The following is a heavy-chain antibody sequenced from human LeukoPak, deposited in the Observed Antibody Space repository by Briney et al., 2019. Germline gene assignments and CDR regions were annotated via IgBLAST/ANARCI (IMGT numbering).Heavy chain of an antibody. V-gene: IGHV4-59*11. CDR1: GGSISSHY. CDR3: ARLIEVPAAIWVAWFDP. D-gene: IGHD2-2*02. CDR2: IYYSGST. Sequence: SETLSLTCTVSGGSISSHYWSWIRQPPGKGLEWIGYIYYSGSTNYNPSLKSRVTISVDTSKNQFSLKLSSVTAADTAVYYCARLIEVPAAIWVAWFDPWGQGTLVTVSS. J-gene: IGHJ5*02.